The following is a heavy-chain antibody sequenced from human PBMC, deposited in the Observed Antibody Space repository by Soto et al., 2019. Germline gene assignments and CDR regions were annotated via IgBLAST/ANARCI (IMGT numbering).Heavy chain of an antibody. CDR3: ARGGSSDWQVALDI. Sequence: QVQQQPWGAGLLKPSETLSLTCAVYAGSFSHYYWNWIRQSPGKGLEWIGKIKHSGSSNYNPSLRSRVSMSVDMSKNLFSLRLTSVTAADTAVYYCARGGSSDWQVALDIWGQGTMVTVSS. CDR2: IKHSGSS. V-gene: IGHV4-34*01. J-gene: IGHJ3*02. D-gene: IGHD6-19*01. CDR1: AGSFSHYY.